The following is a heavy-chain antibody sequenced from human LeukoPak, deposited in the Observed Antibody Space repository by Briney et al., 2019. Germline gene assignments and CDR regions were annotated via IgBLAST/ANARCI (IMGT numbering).Heavy chain of an antibody. J-gene: IGHJ6*02. CDR2: INPSGGST. D-gene: IGHD2-2*01. CDR1: GYTFTSYY. V-gene: IGHV1-46*01. CDR3: ARDLPPTYCSSTSCHRGYYYGMDV. Sequence: ASVKVSCKASGYTFTSYYMHWVRQAPGQGLEWMGIINPSGGSTSYAQKFQGRVTMTRDTSTSTVYMELSSLRSDDTAVYYCARDLPPTYCSSTSCHRGYYYGMDVWGQGTTVTVSS.